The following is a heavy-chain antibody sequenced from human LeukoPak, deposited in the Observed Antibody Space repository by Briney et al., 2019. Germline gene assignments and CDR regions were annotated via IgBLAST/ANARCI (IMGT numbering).Heavy chain of an antibody. CDR2: IKQDGSEK. CDR3: ARVGYSGYEDY. CDR1: GFTFSSYW. J-gene: IGHJ4*02. V-gene: IGHV3-7*01. D-gene: IGHD5-12*01. Sequence: GGSLRLSCAASGFTFSSYWMSWVRQAPGKGLEWVANIKQDGSEKYYVDSVKRRFTISRDNAKHSLYQQMNSLGAEDTGVYYCARVGYSGYEDYWGQGTLVTVSS.